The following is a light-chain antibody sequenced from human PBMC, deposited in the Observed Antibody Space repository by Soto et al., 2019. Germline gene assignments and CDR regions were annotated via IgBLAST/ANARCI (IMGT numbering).Light chain of an antibody. CDR1: QGIRNS. V-gene: IGKV1-16*01. CDR2: DAS. CDR3: QQYNDHPFT. Sequence: DIQMTQSPSSVSASVGDRVTITCRASQGIRNSLTWFQQKPGKVPKSLIYDASSLQSGVPSRFSGSGSGTEFTLTISSLQPEDFATYYCQQYNDHPFTFXPGTKVDIK. J-gene: IGKJ3*01.